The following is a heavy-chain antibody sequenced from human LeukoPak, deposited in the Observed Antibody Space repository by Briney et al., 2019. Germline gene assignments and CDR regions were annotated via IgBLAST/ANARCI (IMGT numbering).Heavy chain of an antibody. CDR3: AREVAAAGTRWFDP. Sequence: TGGSLRLSCAASGFTFSNAWMSWVRQAPGKGLEWIGRIYTSGSTNYNPSLKSRVTMSVDTSKNQFSLKLSSVTAADTAVYYCAREVAAAGTRWFDPWGQGTLVTVSS. V-gene: IGHV4-4*07. D-gene: IGHD6-13*01. CDR2: IYTSGST. CDR1: GFTFSNAW. J-gene: IGHJ5*02.